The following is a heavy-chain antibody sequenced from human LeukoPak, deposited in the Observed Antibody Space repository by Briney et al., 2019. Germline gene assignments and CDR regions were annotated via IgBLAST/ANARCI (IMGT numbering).Heavy chain of an antibody. CDR2: ISYDGSNK. V-gene: IGHV3-30*04. D-gene: IGHD3-10*01. J-gene: IGHJ4*02. CDR3: ARDQTQKVLLWFGSYMGAFDY. Sequence: GGSLRLSCAASGFTFSSYAMHWVRQAPGKGLEWVAVISYDGSNKYYADSVKGRFTISRDNSKNTLYLQMNSLRAEDTAVYYCARDQTQKVLLWFGSYMGAFDYWGQGTLVTVSS. CDR1: GFTFSSYA.